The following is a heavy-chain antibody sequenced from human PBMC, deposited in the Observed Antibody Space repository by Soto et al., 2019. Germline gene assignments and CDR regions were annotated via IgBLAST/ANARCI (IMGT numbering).Heavy chain of an antibody. CDR3: LSEVVVPAAIAY. V-gene: IGHV1-2*02. CDR2: INPNSGGT. CDR1: GYTFTVYY. D-gene: IGHD2-2*01. J-gene: IGHJ4*02. Sequence: ASVKVSCKASGYTFTVYYMHFVRQAPGQGLECMGWINPNSGGTNYAQKFQGRVTMTRDTSISTAYMELSRLRSDDTAVYYCLSEVVVPAAIAYWGQGTLVTVSS.